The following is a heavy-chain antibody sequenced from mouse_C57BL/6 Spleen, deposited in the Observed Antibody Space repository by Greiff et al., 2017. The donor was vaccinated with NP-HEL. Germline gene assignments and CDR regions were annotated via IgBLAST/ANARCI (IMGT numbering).Heavy chain of an antibody. CDR2: ILPGSGST. CDR1: GYTFTGYW. D-gene: IGHD1-1*01. J-gene: IGHJ4*01. CDR3: ASLLLRPDYYAMDY. V-gene: IGHV1-9*01. Sequence: VKLVESGAELMKPGASVKLSCKATGYTFTGYWLEWVTQRPGHGLEWIGEILPGSGSTNYNAKFKGKATFTADTSSNTAYMQLSSLTTEDSAIYYCASLLLRPDYYAMDYWGQGTSVTASS.